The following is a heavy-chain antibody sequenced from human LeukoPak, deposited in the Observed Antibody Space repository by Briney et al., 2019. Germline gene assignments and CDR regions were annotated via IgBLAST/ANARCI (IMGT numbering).Heavy chain of an antibody. V-gene: IGHV1-8*01. J-gene: IGHJ6*02. D-gene: IGHD3-3*01. CDR3: ARGPGAIFTYYDCWSGSVPPMDV. Sequence: PLASVKVSCKASGYTFTSYDINWVRQATGQGLEWMGWMSPNSGNTGYAQKFQGRVTMTRNTSISTAYMELSSLRSEDTAVYYCARGPGAIFTYYDCWSGSVPPMDVWGQGTTVTVSS. CDR2: MSPNSGNT. CDR1: GYTFTSYD.